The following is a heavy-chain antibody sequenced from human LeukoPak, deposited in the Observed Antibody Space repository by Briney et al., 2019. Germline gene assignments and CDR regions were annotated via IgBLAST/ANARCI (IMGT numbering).Heavy chain of an antibody. D-gene: IGHD2-2*01. Sequence: GGSLRLSCAASGFTFSLYTMHWVRQAPGKGLECVSVISGDGVNTYYANSVKGRFTISRDNSKNTLYLQMNSLRAEDTAVYYCAREDASDYYMDVWGKGTTVTVSS. CDR1: GFTFSLYT. CDR3: AREDASDYYMDV. CDR2: ISGDGVNT. V-gene: IGHV3-64*01. J-gene: IGHJ6*03.